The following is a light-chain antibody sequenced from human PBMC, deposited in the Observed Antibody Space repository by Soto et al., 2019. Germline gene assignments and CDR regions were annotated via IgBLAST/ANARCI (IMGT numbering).Light chain of an antibody. J-gene: IGKJ1*01. CDR3: QKYDSAPLT. V-gene: IGKV1-27*01. CDR1: QGISNN. Sequence: DIQMTQSPSSLSASVGDRVTITCRASQGISNNLAWYQQKPGKVPRLLIYGASTLQSGVPSRFSGSGSGTDFTLTISSLQPEDFATYYCQKYDSAPLTFGQATQVQFK. CDR2: GAS.